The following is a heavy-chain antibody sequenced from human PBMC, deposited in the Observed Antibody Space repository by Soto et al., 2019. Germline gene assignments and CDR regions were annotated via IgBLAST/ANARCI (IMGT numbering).Heavy chain of an antibody. J-gene: IGHJ4*02. CDR1: GGTFSTSA. CDR2: ILPIFGTA. V-gene: IGHV1-69*01. CDR3: ARASMSREFFSYFFDH. D-gene: IGHD3-10*01. Sequence: QVQLVQSGAEVRKPGSSVKVSCQSSGGTFSTSAFVWVRPAPGQGLEWMGGILPIFGTANYAPQFQDRVTITADESTRTGYMELSGLRSDDTAIYYCARASMSREFFSYFFDHWGQGTLVTVSS.